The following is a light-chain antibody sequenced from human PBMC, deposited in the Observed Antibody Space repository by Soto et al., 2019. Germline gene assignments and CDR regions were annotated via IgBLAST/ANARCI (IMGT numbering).Light chain of an antibody. Sequence: FMLTQPHSVSESPGKTVTISCTGSSGSIASNYVQWYQQRPGSAPTTVIYEDNQRPSGVPDRFSGSIDSSSNSASLTISGRKTEDEADYYCQSYDSSNHRVFGGGTKLTVL. V-gene: IGLV6-57*02. CDR2: EDN. CDR1: SGSIASNY. CDR3: QSYDSSNHRV. J-gene: IGLJ2*01.